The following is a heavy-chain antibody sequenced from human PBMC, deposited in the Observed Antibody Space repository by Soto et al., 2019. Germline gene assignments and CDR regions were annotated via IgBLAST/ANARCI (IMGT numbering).Heavy chain of an antibody. CDR1: GGSFSGYY. CDR3: ARGFGHRSGWYYYYGMDV. Sequence: SETPSLTCAVYGGSFSGYYWSWIRQPPGKGLEWIGEINHSGSTNYNPSLKSRVTISVDTSKNQFSLKLSSVTAADTAVYYCARGFGHRSGWYYYYGMDVWGQGTTVTVSS. V-gene: IGHV4-34*01. J-gene: IGHJ6*02. D-gene: IGHD6-19*01. CDR2: INHSGST.